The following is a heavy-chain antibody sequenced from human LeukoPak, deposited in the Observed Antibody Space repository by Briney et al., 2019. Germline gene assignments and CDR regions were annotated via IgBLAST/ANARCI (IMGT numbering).Heavy chain of an antibody. CDR1: GYTFTSYG. CDR2: ISAYNGNT. D-gene: IGHD2-15*01. J-gene: IGHJ5*02. CDR3: ERDPDLDCSGGSCYYNWFDP. Sequence: ASVKVSCKASGYTFTSYGISWVRQAPGQGLEWMGWISAYNGNTNYAQKLQGRVTMTTDTSTSTAYMELRSLRSDDTAVYYCERDPDLDCSGGSCYYNWFDPWGQGTLVTVSS. V-gene: IGHV1-18*01.